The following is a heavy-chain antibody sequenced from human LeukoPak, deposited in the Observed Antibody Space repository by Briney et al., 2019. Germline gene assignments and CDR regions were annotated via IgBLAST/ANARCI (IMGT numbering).Heavy chain of an antibody. CDR3: ARGSPYGGNSADY. V-gene: IGHV4-39*07. J-gene: IGHJ4*02. D-gene: IGHD4-23*01. CDR2: IYYSGST. CDR1: GGSVSSSNYY. Sequence: SETLSLTCTVSGGSVSSSNYYWGWIRQPPGKGLEWIGNIYYSGSTYYNPSLKSRVTISVDTSKNQFSLKLSSVTAADTAVYYCARGSPYGGNSADYWGQGTLVTVSS.